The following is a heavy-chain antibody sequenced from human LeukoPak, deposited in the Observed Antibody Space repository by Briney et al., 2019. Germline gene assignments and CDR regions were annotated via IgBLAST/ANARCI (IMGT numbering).Heavy chain of an antibody. CDR1: GFTFSSYG. J-gene: IGHJ4*02. Sequence: SGGSLRLSCAASGFTFSSYGMHWVRQAPGEGLEWVAVIWYDGSNKYYADSVKGRFTISRDNSKNTLYLQMNSLRAEDTAVYYCARDRYYYGSGSYYNRGHFDYWGQGTLVTVSS. V-gene: IGHV3-33*01. CDR2: IWYDGSNK. D-gene: IGHD3-10*01. CDR3: ARDRYYYGSGSYYNRGHFDY.